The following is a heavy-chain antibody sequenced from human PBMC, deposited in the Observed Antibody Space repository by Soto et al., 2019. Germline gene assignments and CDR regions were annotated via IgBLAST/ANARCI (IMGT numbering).Heavy chain of an antibody. CDR2: IYYSGST. D-gene: IGHD6-6*01. Sequence: SETLSLTCTVSGGSLSSSSYYWVWIRQRPGKGREGIVSIYYSGSTYYNPSLKSRVTISIYTSKYHFYLNLSTVTAADTAVYYCARNEIAARGAYSYMDVWGKGTTVNVSS. CDR1: GGSLSSSSYY. J-gene: IGHJ6*03. CDR3: ARNEIAARGAYSYMDV. V-gene: IGHV4-39*02.